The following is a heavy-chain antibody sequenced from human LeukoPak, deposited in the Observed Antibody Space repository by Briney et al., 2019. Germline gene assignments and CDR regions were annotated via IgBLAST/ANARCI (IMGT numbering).Heavy chain of an antibody. J-gene: IGHJ4*02. V-gene: IGHV4-59*11. CDR2: IYYSEST. Sequence: AETLSLTCTVSGGSISSHYWSWIRQPPGKGLEWIGYIYYSESTNYNPSLKSRVTISVDMSKNQFSLKLSSVTAADTAVYYCARGFDWLLRDWGQGTLVTVSS. CDR1: GGSISSHY. CDR3: ARGFDWLLRD. D-gene: IGHD3-9*01.